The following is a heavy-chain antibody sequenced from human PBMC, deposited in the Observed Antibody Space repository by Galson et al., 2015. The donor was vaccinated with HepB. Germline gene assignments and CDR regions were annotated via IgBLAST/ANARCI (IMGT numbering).Heavy chain of an antibody. J-gene: IGHJ6*04. V-gene: IGHV3-21*01. CDR3: AVGIVGYQAATDV. CDR1: GFTFSSYS. D-gene: IGHD2-15*01. CDR2: ISSSSSYI. Sequence: SLRLSCAASGFTFSSYSMNWVRQAPGKGLEWVSSISSSSSYIYYADSVKGRFTISRDNAKNSLYLQMNSLRAEDTAVYYCAVGIVGYQAATDVWGKGTTVTVSS.